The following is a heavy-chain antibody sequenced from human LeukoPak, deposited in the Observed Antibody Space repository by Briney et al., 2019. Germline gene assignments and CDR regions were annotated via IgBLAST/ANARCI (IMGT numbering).Heavy chain of an antibody. V-gene: IGHV1-69*04. CDR2: IIPILGIA. Sequence: GASVKVSCKASGGTFSSYAISWVRQAPGQGLEWMGRIIPILGIANYAQKFQGRVTITADKSTSTAYMELSSLRSEDTAVYCCARDRAGSGSDYWGQGTLVTVSS. D-gene: IGHD6-19*01. J-gene: IGHJ4*02. CDR1: GGTFSSYA. CDR3: ARDRAGSGSDY.